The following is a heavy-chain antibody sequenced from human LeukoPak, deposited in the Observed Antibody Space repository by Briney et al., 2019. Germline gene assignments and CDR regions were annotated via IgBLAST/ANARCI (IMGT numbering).Heavy chain of an antibody. CDR2: IIPIYNPV. V-gene: IGHV1-69*15. D-gene: IGHD2-21*02. Sequence: ASVKVSCKTSGGTFSSYAFSWMRQAPGRGLEWVGRIIPIYNPVDYTQRFQGRVTITADESTNTVYLELSSLRYDDTAVYYCAREPLGCGGDCHFDYWGQGTLVTVSS. CDR1: GGTFSSYA. J-gene: IGHJ4*02. CDR3: AREPLGCGGDCHFDY.